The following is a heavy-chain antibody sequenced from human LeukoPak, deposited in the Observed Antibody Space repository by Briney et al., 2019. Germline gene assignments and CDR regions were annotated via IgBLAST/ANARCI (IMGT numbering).Heavy chain of an antibody. V-gene: IGHV1-46*01. D-gene: IGHD3-9*01. CDR3: ARAIHYDILTGYYTGWFDP. Sequence: GASVKVSCKASGYTFTSYYMHWVRQAPGQGLEWMGIINPSGGSTSYAQKFQGRVTMTRDMSTSTVYMELSSLRSEDTAVYYCARAIHYDILTGYYTGWFDPWGQGTLVTVSS. J-gene: IGHJ5*02. CDR1: GYTFTSYY. CDR2: INPSGGST.